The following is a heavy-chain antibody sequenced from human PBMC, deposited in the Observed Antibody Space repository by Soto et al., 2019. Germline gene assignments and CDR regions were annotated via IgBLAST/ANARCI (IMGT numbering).Heavy chain of an antibody. V-gene: IGHV3-9*01. CDR1: GFTFDDYV. CDR2: SSWNSGRR. Sequence: EVQLLESGGGLVQPGRSLRLSCAASGFTFDDYVMHWVRQAPGKGLAWISGSSWNSGRRDYADAMKGRFTISRDNAKNALYLHVQSLRAEDKALYYCAKGPGRFLEGFGFMDVWGKGTKVTVSS. D-gene: IGHD3-3*01. J-gene: IGHJ6*03. CDR3: AKGPGRFLEGFGFMDV.